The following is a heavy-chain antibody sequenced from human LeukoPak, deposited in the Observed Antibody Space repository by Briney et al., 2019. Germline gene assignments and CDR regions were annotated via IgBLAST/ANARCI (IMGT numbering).Heavy chain of an antibody. CDR2: ISGYNGNT. J-gene: IGHJ3*02. CDR1: YYTFTSYG. Sequence: GASVKVSCKASYYTFTSYGISWVRPAPGQGGEWMGWISGYNGNTNYARRLQGRVTMTTDTYTCTIYMELRSLRSDDTAVYYCAKELREEMAPEVETDAFDIWGQGTMVTVSS. CDR3: AKELREEMAPEVETDAFDI. D-gene: IGHD5-24*01. V-gene: IGHV1-18*01.